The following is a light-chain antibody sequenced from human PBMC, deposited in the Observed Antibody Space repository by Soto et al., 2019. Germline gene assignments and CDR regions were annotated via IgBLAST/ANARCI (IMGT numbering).Light chain of an antibody. J-gene: IGLJ1*01. CDR3: SSFSITSTLYV. V-gene: IGLV2-14*01. Sequence: QSALTQPASGFGFPGQPITISCTGTNSDVGGHNYVSWYQHHPGKAPKLMIYEVSNRPSGVSNRFSGSKSGNTASLTISGLQAGDEADYHCSSFSITSTLYVFGTGTKGTFL. CDR1: NSDVGGHNY. CDR2: EVS.